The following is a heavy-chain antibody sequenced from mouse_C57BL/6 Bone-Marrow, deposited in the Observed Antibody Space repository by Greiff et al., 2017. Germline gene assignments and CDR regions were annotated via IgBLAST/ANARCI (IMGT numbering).Heavy chain of an antibody. J-gene: IGHJ3*01. CDR2: IYPGDGDT. D-gene: IGHD1-1*01. Sequence: QVQLQQSGPELVKPGASVKISCKASGYAFSSSWMNWVKQRPGKGLEWIGRIYPGDGDTNYNGKFKGKATLTADKSSSTAYMQLSSLTSEDSAVYFCASLYGSLPWFAYWGQGTLVTVSA. CDR1: GYAFSSSW. V-gene: IGHV1-82*01. CDR3: ASLYGSLPWFAY.